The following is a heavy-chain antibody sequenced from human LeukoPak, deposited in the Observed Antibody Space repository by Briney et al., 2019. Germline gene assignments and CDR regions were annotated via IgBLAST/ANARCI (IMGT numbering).Heavy chain of an antibody. D-gene: IGHD7-27*01. V-gene: IGHV4-61*02. CDR1: GGSISSGSYY. Sequence: SETLSLTCTVSGGSISSGSYYGSWIRQPAGKGLEWIGRIYTSGSTNYDPSLKRRVSISVDTSKNRFSLKLSSVTAADTAVYYCARGDWGGASGAFDIWGQGTMVTVSS. CDR2: IYTSGST. CDR3: ARGDWGGASGAFDI. J-gene: IGHJ3*02.